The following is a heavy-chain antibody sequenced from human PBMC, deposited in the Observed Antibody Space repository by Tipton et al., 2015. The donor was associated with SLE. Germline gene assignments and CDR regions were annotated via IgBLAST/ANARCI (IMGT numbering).Heavy chain of an antibody. CDR1: GGSISSGSYY. CDR2: IYTSGST. V-gene: IGHV4-61*02. CDR3: ARFGVSYYYFYMDV. D-gene: IGHD3-10*01. J-gene: IGHJ6*03. Sequence: LRLSCTVSGGSISSGSYYWSWIRQPAGKGLEWIGRIYTSGSTNYNPSLESRVTISVDTSKNQFSLKLTSVTAADTAVYYCARFGVSYYYFYMDVWGKGTTVTISS.